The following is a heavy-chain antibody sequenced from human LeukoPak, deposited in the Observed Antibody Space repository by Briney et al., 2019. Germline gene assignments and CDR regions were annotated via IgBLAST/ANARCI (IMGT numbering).Heavy chain of an antibody. J-gene: IGHJ4*02. CDR1: GFIFDDYT. CDR2: ITWDGETT. V-gene: IGHV3-43*01. Sequence: GGSLRLSYATSGFIFDDYTMHWVRQVPEKGLEWVSLITWDGETTHYADSVRGRFTISRDNSKNSLYLQMNSLRTEDTAVYYCAKVFYSDSYFDSWGQGTLVIVSS. D-gene: IGHD6-13*01. CDR3: AKVFYSDSYFDS.